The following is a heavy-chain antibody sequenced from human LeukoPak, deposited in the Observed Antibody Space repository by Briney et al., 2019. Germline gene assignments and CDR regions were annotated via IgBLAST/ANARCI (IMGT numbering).Heavy chain of an antibody. Sequence: GGSLRLSCAASGFTFGTYAMNWVRQAPGKGLEWVANIKQDGSDKYYVDSVKGRFTISRDNAKNSLYLQMNSLRDEDTAVYYCARDVLDYWGQGTLVTVSS. CDR1: GFTFGTYA. CDR3: ARDVLDY. V-gene: IGHV3-7*01. J-gene: IGHJ4*02. CDR2: IKQDGSDK.